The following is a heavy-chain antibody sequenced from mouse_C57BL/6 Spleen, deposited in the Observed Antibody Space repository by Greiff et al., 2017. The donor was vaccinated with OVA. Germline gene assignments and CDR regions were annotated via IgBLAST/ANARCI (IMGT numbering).Heavy chain of an antibody. V-gene: IGHV1-80*01. J-gene: IGHJ2*01. CDR1: GYAFSSYW. D-gene: IGHD2-1*01. CDR3: ESSILGKDCFDY. Sequence: QVTLKESGAELVKPGASVKISCKASGYAFSSYWMNWVKQRPGKGLEWIGQIYPGDGDTNYNGKFKGKATLTADKSSSTAYMQLSSLTSEDSAVYFCESSILGKDCFDYWGQGTTLTVSS. CDR2: IYPGDGDT.